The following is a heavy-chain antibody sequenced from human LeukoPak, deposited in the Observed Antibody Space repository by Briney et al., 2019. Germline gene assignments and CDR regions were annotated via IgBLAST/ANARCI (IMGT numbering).Heavy chain of an antibody. V-gene: IGHV4-59*01. CDR2: IYYSGST. D-gene: IGHD4-17*01. CDR1: GGSISSYY. J-gene: IGHJ4*02. CDR3: ARGKDYHDYSY. Sequence: SETLSLTCTVSGGSISSYYWSWIRQPPGKGLEWIGYIYYSGSTNYNPSLKSRVTISIDTSKNQFSLKLSSVTAADTAVYYCARGKDYHDYSYWGQGTLVTVSA.